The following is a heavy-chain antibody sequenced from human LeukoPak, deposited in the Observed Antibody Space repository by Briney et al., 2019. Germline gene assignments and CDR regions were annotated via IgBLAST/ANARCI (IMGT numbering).Heavy chain of an antibody. Sequence: GGSLTLSCAPSGLTFSRYAMRWVRQAPGKGREWVLAIGGRGGNTYSAHSVTSRFTISRDNSKNPPYLQMDSQRGEGTAVYYCAHISSSWPDYWGQGTLVTVSS. CDR2: IGGRGGNT. CDR1: GLTFSRYA. D-gene: IGHD6-13*01. J-gene: IGHJ4*02. CDR3: AHISSSWPDY. V-gene: IGHV3-23*01.